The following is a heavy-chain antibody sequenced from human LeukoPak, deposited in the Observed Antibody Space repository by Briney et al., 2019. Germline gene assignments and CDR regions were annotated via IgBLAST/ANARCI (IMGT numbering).Heavy chain of an antibody. CDR3: GMTSPYCGGDCPFDY. J-gene: IGHJ4*02. CDR1: GFTFSSYS. CDR2: ISSSSSTI. D-gene: IGHD2-21*02. V-gene: IGHV3-48*04. Sequence: PWGSLRLSCAASGFTFSSYSMNWVRQAPGKGLEWVSYISSSSSTIYYADSVKGRFTISRDNAKNSLYLQMNSLRAEGTAVYYCGMTSPYCGGDCPFDYWGQGTLVTVSS.